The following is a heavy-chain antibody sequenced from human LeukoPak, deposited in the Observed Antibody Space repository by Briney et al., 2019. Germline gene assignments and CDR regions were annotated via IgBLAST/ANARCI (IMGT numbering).Heavy chain of an antibody. CDR3: ATLGIVVARGGGKEMRIDY. J-gene: IGHJ4*02. CDR2: IYTSWST. Sequence: PSETLSLTCTVSGGSISSYYWSGIRQPPGKGLEGIGYIYTSWSTNYNPSLKSRGTISVGTSKKQVSLKLSSVTAADTAVYYCATLGIVVARGGGKEMRIDYWGQGTLVTVSS. V-gene: IGHV4-4*09. CDR1: GGSISSYY. D-gene: IGHD6-19*01.